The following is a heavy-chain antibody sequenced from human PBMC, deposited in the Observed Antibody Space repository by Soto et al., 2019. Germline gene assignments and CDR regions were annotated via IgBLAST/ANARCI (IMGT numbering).Heavy chain of an antibody. J-gene: IGHJ3*02. V-gene: IGHV1-18*01. CDR2: ISAYNGST. CDR1: GYTFTSYG. CDR3: ARGYYDSSGYKGNAFDI. Sequence: ASVKVSCKASGYTFTSYGISWVRQAPGQGLEWMGWISAYNGSTNYAQKLQGRVTMTTDTSTSTAYMELRSLRSDDTAVYYCARGYYDSSGYKGNAFDIWGQGTMVTVSS. D-gene: IGHD3-22*01.